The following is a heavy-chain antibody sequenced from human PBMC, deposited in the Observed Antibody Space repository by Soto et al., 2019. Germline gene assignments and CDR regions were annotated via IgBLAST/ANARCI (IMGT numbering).Heavy chain of an antibody. CDR2: IYPGDSDT. V-gene: IGHV5-51*01. J-gene: IGHJ3*01. D-gene: IGHD1-7*01. CDR3: ARPRSNYDAFYV. CDR1: GYTFTTYW. Sequence: PGESLKISCRGSGYTFTTYWIGWVRQMPGKGLEWMGIIYPGDSDTRYSPSFQGQVTISVDKSISTAYLQWSSLKASDTAIYFCARPRSNYDAFYVWGQGTMVTVSS.